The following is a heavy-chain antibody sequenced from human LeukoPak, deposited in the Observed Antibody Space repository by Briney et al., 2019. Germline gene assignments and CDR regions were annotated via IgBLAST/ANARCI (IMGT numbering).Heavy chain of an antibody. CDR1: GYTFSSYG. Sequence: PGGSLRLSCAASGYTFSSYGVHWVRQAPGKGLEWVAVISYDGSNKYYADSVKGRFTISRDNSKNTLYLQMNSLRAEDTAVLRPGVGSSGYYYSVLGYFQHWGQGTLVTVSS. CDR2: ISYDGSNK. D-gene: IGHD3-22*01. CDR3: GVGSSGYYYSVLGYFQH. V-gene: IGHV3-30*03. J-gene: IGHJ1*01.